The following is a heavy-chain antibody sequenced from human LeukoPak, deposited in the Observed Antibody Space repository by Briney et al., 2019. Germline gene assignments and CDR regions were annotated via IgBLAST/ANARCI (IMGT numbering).Heavy chain of an antibody. CDR2: IYTSGST. CDR3: ARDCGGDCYSYYYYMDV. CDR1: GGSITSGSYY. J-gene: IGHJ6*03. Sequence: SQTLSLTCTVSGGSITSGSYYWSWIRQPAGKGLEWIRRIYTSGSTNYNPSLKSRVTRSVDTSKNQFSLKLTSVTAADTAVDYCARDCGGDCYSYYYYMDVWGKGTTVTVSS. D-gene: IGHD2-21*02. V-gene: IGHV4-61*02.